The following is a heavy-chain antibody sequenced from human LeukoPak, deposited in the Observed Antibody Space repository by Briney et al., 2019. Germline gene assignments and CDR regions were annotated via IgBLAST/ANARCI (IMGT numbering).Heavy chain of an antibody. CDR1: GGSISSGGYY. CDR2: IYYSGST. V-gene: IGHV4-30-4*01. D-gene: IGHD5-12*01. J-gene: IGHJ6*02. Sequence: PSQTLSLTCTVSGGSISSGGYYWRWIRQPPGKGLEWIGYIYYSGSTYYNPSLKSRVTILVDTSKNQFSLKLSSVTAADTAVYYCASGGYETYGMDVWGQGTTVTVSS. CDR3: ASGGYETYGMDV.